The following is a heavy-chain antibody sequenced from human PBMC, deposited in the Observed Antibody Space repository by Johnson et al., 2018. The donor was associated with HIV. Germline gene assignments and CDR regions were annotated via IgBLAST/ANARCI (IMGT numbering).Heavy chain of an antibody. CDR1: GFTFSSYG. CDR3: AKDQALTYDFWSCPPLDAFDI. V-gene: IGHV3-30*18. D-gene: IGHD3-3*01. CDR2: ISYDGSNK. J-gene: IGHJ3*02. Sequence: QVQLVESGGGVVQPGRSLRLSCAASGFTFSSYGMHWVRQAPGKGLEWVAVISYDGSNKYYADSVKGRFTISRDNSKNTLYLQMNSLRAEDTAVYYCAKDQALTYDFWSCPPLDAFDIWGQGTMVTVSS.